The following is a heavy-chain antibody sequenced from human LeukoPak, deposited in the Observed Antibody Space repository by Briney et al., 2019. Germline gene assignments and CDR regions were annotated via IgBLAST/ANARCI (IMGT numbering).Heavy chain of an antibody. CDR2: ISGSGGST. D-gene: IGHD1-7*01. CDR1: GFTFSSYA. J-gene: IGHJ3*02. Sequence: GGSLRLSCAASGFTFSSYAMNWVRQAPGKGLEWVSAISGSGGSTYYADSVKGRCTISRDNSKNTLYLQMNSLRGEDTAVYYCAKVIGTTSAFDIWGQGTMVTVSS. V-gene: IGHV3-23*01. CDR3: AKVIGTTSAFDI.